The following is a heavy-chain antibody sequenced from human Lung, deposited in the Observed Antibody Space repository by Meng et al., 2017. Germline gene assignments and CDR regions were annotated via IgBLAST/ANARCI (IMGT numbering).Heavy chain of an antibody. J-gene: IGHJ4*02. V-gene: IGHV4-34*01. D-gene: IGHD4-11*01. CDR2: INHSGST. Sequence: LQQWGAGLLKPSEPLSLTGVVSGGSFSDYYWSWIHQPPGKGLEWIGEINHSGSTNYNPSLESRATISVDTSQNNLSLKLSSVTAADSAVYYCARGPTTMAHDFDYWGQGTLVTVSS. CDR3: ARGPTTMAHDFDY. CDR1: GGSFSDYY.